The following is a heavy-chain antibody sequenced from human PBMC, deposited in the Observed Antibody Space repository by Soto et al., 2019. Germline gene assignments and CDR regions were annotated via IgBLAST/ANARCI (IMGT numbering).Heavy chain of an antibody. CDR2: ISHLENT. D-gene: IGHD5-12*01. Sequence: QLQLQESGSGVANTSETLSLTCTVSGASISYGGFSWSWIRQSPGKGLEGIGSISHLENTYLHPSFKSRLTLSISRTRNQVSLKLSSVTAADMDVYYCARGGGYDSFDYWGQGVLVTVSS. J-gene: IGHJ4*02. CDR1: GASISYGGFS. V-gene: IGHV4-30-2*06. CDR3: ARGGGYDSFDY.